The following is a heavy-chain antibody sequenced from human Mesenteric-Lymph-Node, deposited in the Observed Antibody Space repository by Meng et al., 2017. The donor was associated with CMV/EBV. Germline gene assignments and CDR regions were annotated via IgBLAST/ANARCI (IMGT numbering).Heavy chain of an antibody. D-gene: IGHD5-24*01. V-gene: IGHV1-46*01. CDR1: GYTFTNYH. Sequence: CKASGYTFTNYHIHWMRQAPGHGLEYMGVIYDSGGNTYKEQKFQDRLTMTWDTSTTTVHMELSSLTSEDTAVYYCAREPPRGVHFDHWGQGTLVTSPQ. CDR3: AREPPRGVHFDH. J-gene: IGHJ4*02. CDR2: IYDSGGNT.